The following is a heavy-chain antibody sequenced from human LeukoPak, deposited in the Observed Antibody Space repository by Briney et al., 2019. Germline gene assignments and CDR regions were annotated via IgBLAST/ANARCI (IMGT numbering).Heavy chain of an antibody. CDR2: ISGSGGNT. CDR3: ARVPYYYGVDV. CDR1: GFTFSTYA. J-gene: IGHJ6*02. V-gene: IGHV3-23*01. Sequence: PEGSLRLSCAASGFTFSTYAMSWVRQAPGKGLEWVSAISGSGGNTYYADSVKGRFTISRDNSKNTVYLQMNSLRAEDTAVYYCARVPYYYGVDVWGQGTTVTVSS. D-gene: IGHD1-1*01.